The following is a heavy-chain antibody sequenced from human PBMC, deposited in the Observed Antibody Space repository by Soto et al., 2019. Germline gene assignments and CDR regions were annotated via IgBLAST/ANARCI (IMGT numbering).Heavy chain of an antibody. J-gene: IGHJ5*02. CDR3: ARSRRPMIVVVIGLDP. CDR1: GYTFASYA. CDR2: ISAYNGNT. V-gene: IGHV1-18*01. Sequence: ASVKVSCKASGYTFASYAIGWVRQAPGQGLEWMGWISAYNGNTNYAQKLQGRVTMTTDTSTSTAYMELRNLRSDDTAVYYCARSRRPMIVVVIGLDPWGQGTLVTVSS. D-gene: IGHD3-22*01.